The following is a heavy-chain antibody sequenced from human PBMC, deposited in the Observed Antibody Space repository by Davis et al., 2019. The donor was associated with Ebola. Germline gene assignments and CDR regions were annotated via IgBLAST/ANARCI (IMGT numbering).Heavy chain of an antibody. V-gene: IGHV4-31*03. Sequence: MPSETLSLTCTVSGGSISSGGYYWSWIRQHPGKGLEWIGYIHDSGSTYYNPSLKSRVTISVDTSNNQFTLKLSSVTAADTAVYYCARGFDSGSNTFYGMDVWGKGTTVTVSS. J-gene: IGHJ6*04. D-gene: IGHD3-10*01. CDR2: IHDSGST. CDR1: GGSISSGGYY. CDR3: ARGFDSGSNTFYGMDV.